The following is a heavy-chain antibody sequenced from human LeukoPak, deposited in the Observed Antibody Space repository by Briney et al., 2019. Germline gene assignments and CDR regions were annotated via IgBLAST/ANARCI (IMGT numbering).Heavy chain of an antibody. D-gene: IGHD1-26*01. CDR1: GGTFSSYA. V-gene: IGHV1-69*06. Sequence: ASVKVSCKASGGTFSSYAISWVRQAPGQGLEWMGGIIPIFGTANYAQKFQGRVTMTEDTSTDTAYMELSSLRSEDTAVYYCATVLLLSGSYPNDAFDIWGQGTMVTVSS. J-gene: IGHJ3*02. CDR2: IIPIFGTA. CDR3: ATVLLLSGSYPNDAFDI.